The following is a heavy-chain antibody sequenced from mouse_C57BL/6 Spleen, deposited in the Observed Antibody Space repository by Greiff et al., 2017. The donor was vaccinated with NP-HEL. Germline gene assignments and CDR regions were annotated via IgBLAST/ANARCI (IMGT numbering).Heavy chain of an antibody. CDR2: IYPGDGDT. D-gene: IGHD3-2*02. J-gene: IGHJ3*01. V-gene: IGHV1-82*01. Sequence: LEESGPELVKPGASVKISCKASGYAFSSSWMNWVKQRPGKGLEWIGRIYPGDGDTNYNGKFKGKATLTADKSSSTAYMQLSSLTSEDSAVYFCTRQLRLPSWFAYWGQGTLVTVSA. CDR3: TRQLRLPSWFAY. CDR1: GYAFSSSW.